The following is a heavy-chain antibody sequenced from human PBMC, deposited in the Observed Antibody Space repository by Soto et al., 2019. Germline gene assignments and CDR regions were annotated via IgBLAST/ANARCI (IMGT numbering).Heavy chain of an antibody. D-gene: IGHD5-12*01. Sequence: ASVGTRSSYDIIRERSMPGKGLEWMGIIYPGDSDTRYSPSFQGQVTISADKSIATAYLQWSSLKASDSARYYCARSGYSSHVREGWGRGTTGAASS. CDR1: VGTRSSYD. V-gene: IGHV5-51*01. CDR2: IYPGDSDT. J-gene: IGHJ6*02. CDR3: ARSGYSSHVREG.